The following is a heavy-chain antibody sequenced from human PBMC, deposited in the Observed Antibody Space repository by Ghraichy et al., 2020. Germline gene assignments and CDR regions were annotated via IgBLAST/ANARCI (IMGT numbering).Heavy chain of an antibody. V-gene: IGHV5-51*01. CDR3: ARHTPSDCTGGVCSKNPPDY. D-gene: IGHD2-8*02. CDR1: GYSFTSYW. J-gene: IGHJ4*02. CDR2: IYPGDSDT. Sequence: GESLNISCKGSGYSFTSYWIGWVRQMPGKGLEWMGIIYPGDSDTRYSLSFQGQVTISADKSISTAYLQWSSLKASDTAMYYCARHTPSDCTGGVCSKNPPDYWGQGTLVTVSS.